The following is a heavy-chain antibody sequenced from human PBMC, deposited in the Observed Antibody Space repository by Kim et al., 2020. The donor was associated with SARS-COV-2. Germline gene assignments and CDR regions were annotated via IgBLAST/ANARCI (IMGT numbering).Heavy chain of an antibody. J-gene: IGHJ4*02. CDR3: ASDPDTNGWSTFDH. CDR1: GFSFSTHW. V-gene: IGHV3-74*01. D-gene: IGHD6-19*01. Sequence: GGSLRLSCAASGFSFSTHWMHWVRQVPGWGLVWVSRIKGDGSSTTYADSVKGRFTISRDNARNTLYLQMNSRRADDTALYFCASDPDTNGWSTFDHWGQGTLVTVSS. CDR2: IKGDGSST.